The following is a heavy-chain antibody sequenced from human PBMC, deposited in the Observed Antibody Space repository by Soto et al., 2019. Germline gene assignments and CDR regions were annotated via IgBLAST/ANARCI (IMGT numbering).Heavy chain of an antibody. J-gene: IGHJ4*02. CDR3: VKEYGDYAVNNFDY. CDR2: INAGNGNT. CDR1: GYTFTSYA. Sequence: ASVKVSCKASGYTFTSYAMHWVRQAPGQRLEWMGWINAGNGNTKYSQKFQGRVTITRDTSASTAYMELNSLRAEDTAVYYCVKEYGDYAVNNFDYWGQGTLVTVSS. D-gene: IGHD4-17*01. V-gene: IGHV1-3*01.